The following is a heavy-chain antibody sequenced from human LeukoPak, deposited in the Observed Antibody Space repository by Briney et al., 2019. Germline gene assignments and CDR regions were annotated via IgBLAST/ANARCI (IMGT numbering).Heavy chain of an antibody. J-gene: IGHJ4*02. CDR2: IYYSGST. D-gene: IGHD6-13*01. Sequence: PSETLSLTCTVSGGSISSYYWSWIRQPPGKGLEWIGYIYYSGSTNYNPSLKSRVTISVDTSKNQFSLKLSSVTAADTAVYYCARHSYSSSWSYFDYWGQGTLVTVSS. CDR3: ARHSYSSSWSYFDY. CDR1: GGSISSYY. V-gene: IGHV4-59*08.